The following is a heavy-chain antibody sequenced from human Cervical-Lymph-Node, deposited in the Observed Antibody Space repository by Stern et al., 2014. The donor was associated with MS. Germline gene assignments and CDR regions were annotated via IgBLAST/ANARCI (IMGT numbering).Heavy chain of an antibody. J-gene: IGHJ4*02. CDR1: GFTFSSFP. V-gene: IGHV3-33*01. CDR3: ARDPNGYAYGLGD. CDR2: IWHDGSNE. D-gene: IGHD3-16*01. Sequence: VQLVESGGGVVQPGRSLRLSCAASGFTFSSFPIHWVRQAPGTGLEWVAIIWHDGSNEHYADSVKGRFTVSRDNSNDTVYLQMNSLRAEDTAIYCCARDPNGYAYGLGDWGQGALVTVSS.